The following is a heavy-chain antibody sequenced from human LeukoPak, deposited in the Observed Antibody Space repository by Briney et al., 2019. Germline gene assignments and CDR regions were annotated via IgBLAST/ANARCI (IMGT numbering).Heavy chain of an antibody. CDR2: IYTSGST. CDR1: GGSISSYY. V-gene: IGHV4-4*09. Sequence: SETLSLTYTVSGGSISSYYWSWIRQPPGKGLEWIGYIYTSGSTNYNPSLKSRVTISVDTSKNQFSLKLSSVTAADTAVYYCARSLMTTVLNWFDPWGQGTLVTVSS. D-gene: IGHD4-11*01. J-gene: IGHJ5*02. CDR3: ARSLMTTVLNWFDP.